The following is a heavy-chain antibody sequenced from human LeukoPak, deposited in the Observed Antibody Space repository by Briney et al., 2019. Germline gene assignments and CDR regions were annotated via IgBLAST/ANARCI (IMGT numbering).Heavy chain of an antibody. CDR2: ISGSGGST. J-gene: IGHJ4*02. CDR3: ARTLNYYDSSGYDY. Sequence: GGSLRLSCAASGFTFSSYSMNWVRPAPGKGLEWVSAISGSGGSTYYADSVKGRFTISRDNSKNTLYLQMNSLRAEDTALYYCARTLNYYDSSGYDYWGQGTLVTVSS. V-gene: IGHV3-23*01. D-gene: IGHD3-22*01. CDR1: GFTFSSYS.